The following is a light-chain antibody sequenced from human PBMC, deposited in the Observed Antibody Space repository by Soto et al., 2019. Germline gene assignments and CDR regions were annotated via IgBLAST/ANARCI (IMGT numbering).Light chain of an antibody. CDR3: QQYNNWPSLT. CDR2: GAT. Sequence: EIVMTQSPATLSVSPGERATLSCRASQSVSSNLAWYQQKPGQAPRLLIYGATTRATGIPARFSGSGSGTEVTLTISSLQSEDFAVYYCQQYNNWPSLTLGGGTKVEIK. CDR1: QSVSSN. V-gene: IGKV3-15*01. J-gene: IGKJ4*01.